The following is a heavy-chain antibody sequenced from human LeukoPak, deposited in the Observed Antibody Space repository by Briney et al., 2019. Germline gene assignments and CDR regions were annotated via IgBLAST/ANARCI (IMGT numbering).Heavy chain of an antibody. J-gene: IGHJ3*02. D-gene: IGHD3-10*01. CDR1: GFTFSSYS. CDR2: ISSSSSYI. V-gene: IGHV3-21*01. Sequence: GSLRLSCAASGFTFSSYSMNWVRQAPGKGLEWVSSISSSSSYIYYADSVKGRFTISRDNAKNSLYLQMNSLRAEDTAVYYCARGLWFGGRGAFDIWGQGTMVTVSS. CDR3: ARGLWFGGRGAFDI.